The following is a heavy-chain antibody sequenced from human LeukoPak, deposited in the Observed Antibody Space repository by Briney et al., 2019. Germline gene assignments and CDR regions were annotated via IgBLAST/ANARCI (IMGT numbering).Heavy chain of an antibody. CDR2: IRGCGYYT. CDR1: GFTFGNSA. Sequence: ESMTLSSEASASGFTFGNSALSWARHTPGKGLEWVSGIRGCGYYTYYADSVKGRFTISRDNSKNTLYIEMNSLRAEDTAVYYWAKDGSWGDYYFYFYMDVWGKGTTVTVSS. J-gene: IGHJ6*03. V-gene: IGHV3-23*01. D-gene: IGHD3-16*01. CDR3: AKDGSWGDYYFYFYMDV.